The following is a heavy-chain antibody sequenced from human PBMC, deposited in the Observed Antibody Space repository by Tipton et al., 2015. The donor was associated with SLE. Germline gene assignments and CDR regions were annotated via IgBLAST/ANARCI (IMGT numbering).Heavy chain of an antibody. CDR3: VKDGGYDFRRWYFDF. Sequence: SLRLSCAASGFKFDDYAMHWVRQAPGKGLEWVSGITWNSDNIGYADSVKGRFIISRDNAKNSLYLQMNSLTTEDTALYYCVKDGGYDFRRWYFDFWGRGALVTVPS. CDR1: GFKFDDYA. CDR2: ITWNSDNI. J-gene: IGHJ2*01. V-gene: IGHV3-9*01. D-gene: IGHD3-3*01.